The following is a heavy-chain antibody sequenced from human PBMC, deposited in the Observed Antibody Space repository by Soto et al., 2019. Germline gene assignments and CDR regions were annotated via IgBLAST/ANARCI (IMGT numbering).Heavy chain of an antibody. V-gene: IGHV4-59*01. CDR3: ARSYRRYCSGGSCYSYYYYYTDV. D-gene: IGHD2-15*01. J-gene: IGHJ6*03. CDR2: IYYSGST. CDR1: GGSISSYY. Sequence: QVQLQESGPGLVKPSETLSLTCTVSGGSISSYYWSWIRQPPGKGLEWIGYIYYSGSTNYNPSLKSRVTISVDTSKNQFSLKLSSVTAADTAVYYCARSYRRYCSGGSCYSYYYYYTDVWGKGTTVTVSS.